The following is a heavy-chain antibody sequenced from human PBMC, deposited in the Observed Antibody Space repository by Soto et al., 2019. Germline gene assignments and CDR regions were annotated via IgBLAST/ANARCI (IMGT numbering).Heavy chain of an antibody. CDR2: ISAYNGNT. V-gene: IGHV1-18*04. CDR1: GYTFTSYG. CDR3: ARVRDPTPYDILTGYYPKAFDY. Sequence: ASVKVSFKASGYTFTSYGISWVRQAPGQGLEWMGWISAYNGNTNYAQKHQGRVTMTTDTSTSTAYMELRSLRSDDTAVYYCARVRDPTPYDILTGYYPKAFDYWGQGTLVTVSS. D-gene: IGHD3-9*01. J-gene: IGHJ4*02.